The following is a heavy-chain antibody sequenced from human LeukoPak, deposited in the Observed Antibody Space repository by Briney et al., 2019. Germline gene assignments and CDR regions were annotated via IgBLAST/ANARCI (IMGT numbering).Heavy chain of an antibody. CDR1: GFTFSSYA. Sequence: GGSLRLSCAASGFTFSSYAMSWIRQAPGKGLEGVSSITGSTGSTYYADSVKGRFTISRDNSKNTLYLQMNSLRAEDTAVYYCAKRYSGSSGLYNFNYWGQGTLVTVSS. J-gene: IGHJ4*02. CDR3: AKRYSGSSGLYNFNY. CDR2: ITGSTGST. V-gene: IGHV3-23*01. D-gene: IGHD1-26*01.